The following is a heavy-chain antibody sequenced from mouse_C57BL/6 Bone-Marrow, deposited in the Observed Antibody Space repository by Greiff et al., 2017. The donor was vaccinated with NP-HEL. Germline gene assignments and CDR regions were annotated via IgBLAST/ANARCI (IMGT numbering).Heavy chain of an antibody. J-gene: IGHJ2*01. D-gene: IGHD4-1*01. CDR2: ISSGGSYT. V-gene: IGHV5-6*01. Sequence: EVKLVESGGDLVKPGGSLKLSCAASGFTFSSYGMSWVRQTPDKRLEWVATISSGGSYTYYPDSVKGRFTISRDNAKNTLYLQMSSLKSEDTAMYYCARNWDRFDYWGQGTTRTVSS. CDR1: GFTFSSYG. CDR3: ARNWDRFDY.